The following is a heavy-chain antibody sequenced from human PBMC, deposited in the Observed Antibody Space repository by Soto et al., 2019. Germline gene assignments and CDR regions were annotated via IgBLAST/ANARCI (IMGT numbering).Heavy chain of an antibody. V-gene: IGHV1-58*02. D-gene: IGHD6-19*01. CDR1: GFTFTSSA. CDR2: IVVGSGNT. Sequence: ASVKVSCKASGFTFTSSAMQWVRQARGQRLEWIGWIVVGSGNTNYAQKFQERVTITRDMSTSTAYMELRSLRSDDTAVYYCARDGGWQPDYWGQGTLVTVSS. J-gene: IGHJ4*02. CDR3: ARDGGWQPDY.